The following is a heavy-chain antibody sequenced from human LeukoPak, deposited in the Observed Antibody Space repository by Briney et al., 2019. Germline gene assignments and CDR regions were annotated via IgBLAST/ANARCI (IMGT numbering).Heavy chain of an antibody. CDR3: ASLGAMVRGVISLSFDY. D-gene: IGHD3-10*01. J-gene: IGHJ4*02. Sequence: PSETLSLTCTVSGGSISSYYWSWIRQPPGKGLEWIGYIYYSGSTNYNPSLKSRVTISVDTSKNQFSLKLSSVTAADTAVYYCASLGAMVRGVISLSFDYWGQGTLVTVSS. CDR1: GGSISSYY. V-gene: IGHV4-59*01. CDR2: IYYSGST.